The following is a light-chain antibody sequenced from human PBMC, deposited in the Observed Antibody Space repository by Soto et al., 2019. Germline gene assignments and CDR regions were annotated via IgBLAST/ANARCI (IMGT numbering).Light chain of an antibody. Sequence: QSWPTQPPSTSATPGQPATIPCTRTTSDVRAYNYVSWYQRHPGKAPILMVYELNKRPSGVPDRFSGSKSGNTAALTVSGLQAEDEADYYCTSHAGTVDFPYNIGAGTKVPV. CDR3: TSHAGTVDFPYN. V-gene: IGLV2-8*01. CDR1: TSDVRAYNY. J-gene: IGLJ1*01. CDR2: ELN.